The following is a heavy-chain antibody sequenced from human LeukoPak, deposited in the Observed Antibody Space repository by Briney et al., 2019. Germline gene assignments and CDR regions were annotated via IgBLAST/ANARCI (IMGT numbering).Heavy chain of an antibody. CDR3: AREVGGYRYGYRPTEHSWYFDL. V-gene: IGHV4-61*02. CDR1: GGSISSGSYY. J-gene: IGHJ2*01. Sequence: SETLSLTCTVSGGSISSGSYYWSWIRQPAGKGLEWIGRIYTSGSTNYNPSLKSRVTISVDTSKNQFSLKLSSVTAADTAVYYCAREVGGYRYGYRPTEHSWYFDLWGRGTLVTVSS. CDR2: IYTSGST. D-gene: IGHD5-18*01.